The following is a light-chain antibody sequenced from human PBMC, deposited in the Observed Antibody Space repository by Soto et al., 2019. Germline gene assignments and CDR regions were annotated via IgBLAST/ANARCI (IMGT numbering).Light chain of an antibody. CDR2: KAS. CDR3: QHYDSYSEA. Sequence: DIQMTQSPSTLSGSVGDRVTITCRASQTISSWLAWYQQKPGKAPNLLIYKASTLKSGVPSRFSGSGSGTEFTLTISSLQPDDFAPYYCQHYDSYSEAFGQGTKVELK. CDR1: QTISSW. J-gene: IGKJ1*01. V-gene: IGKV1-5*03.